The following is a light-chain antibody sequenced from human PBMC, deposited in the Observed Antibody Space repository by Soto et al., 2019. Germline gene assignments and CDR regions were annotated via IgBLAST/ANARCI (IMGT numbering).Light chain of an antibody. CDR3: QSADSSGTFLWV. Sequence: YELTQPPSVSASPGQTARITCSGDALPKQFAYWYQQKAGQAPMLVIYKDNERPSGIPERFSGSSSGTTVTLTISGVQAEDEADYYCQSADSSGTFLWVFGGGTKLTVL. CDR2: KDN. J-gene: IGLJ3*02. CDR1: ALPKQF. V-gene: IGLV3-25*03.